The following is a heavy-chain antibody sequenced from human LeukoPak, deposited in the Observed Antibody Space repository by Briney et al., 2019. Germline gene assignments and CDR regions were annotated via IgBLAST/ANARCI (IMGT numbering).Heavy chain of an antibody. Sequence: VASVKVSCKASGYTFTGYYMHWVRQAPGQGLEWMGWINPNSGGTNYAQKFQGRVTMTRNTSISTAYMELSSLRSEDTAVYYCARGGILTGKTERGFDYWGQGTLVTVSS. CDR1: GYTFTGYY. CDR2: INPNSGGT. J-gene: IGHJ4*02. D-gene: IGHD3-9*01. V-gene: IGHV1-2*02. CDR3: ARGGILTGKTERGFDY.